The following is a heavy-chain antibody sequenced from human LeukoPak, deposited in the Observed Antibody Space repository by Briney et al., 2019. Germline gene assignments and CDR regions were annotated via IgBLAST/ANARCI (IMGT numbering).Heavy chain of an antibody. CDR2: INHSGST. V-gene: IGHV4-34*01. CDR1: GGSFSGYY. Sequence: SETLSLTCAVYGGSFSGYYWSWIRQPPGKGLEWIGEINHSGSTNYNPSLKSRVTISVDTSKNQFSLKLSSVTAADTAVYYCARGGRLVEYYFDYWGQGTLVTVSS. CDR3: ARGGRLVEYYFDY. J-gene: IGHJ4*02. D-gene: IGHD1-26*01.